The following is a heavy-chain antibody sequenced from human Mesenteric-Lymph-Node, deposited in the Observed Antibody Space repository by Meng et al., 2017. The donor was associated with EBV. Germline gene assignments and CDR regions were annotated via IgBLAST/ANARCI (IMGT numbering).Heavy chain of an antibody. V-gene: IGHV2-5*02. CDR1: GSSLRTTGVG. Sequence: QIPWTESGPTLVKPTQNLTLTSTFTGSSLRTTGVGVAWIRPTPGKALEWLALIHWDDDKRYSPSLKSRLTINKATSKNQVVLTMTDMDPVDTATYYCAHRRIPNPNPGSWGQGTLVTVSS. J-gene: IGHJ5*02. CDR2: IHWDDDK. D-gene: IGHD1-14*01. CDR3: AHRRIPNPNPGS.